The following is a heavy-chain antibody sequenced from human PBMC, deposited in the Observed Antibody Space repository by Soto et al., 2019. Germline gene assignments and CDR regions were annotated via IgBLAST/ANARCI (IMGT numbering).Heavy chain of an antibody. CDR3: AKDQSVVVTATSDY. J-gene: IGHJ4*02. D-gene: IGHD2-21*02. Sequence: GSLRLSCAASGFTFSSYAMSWVRQAPGKGLEWVSAISGSGGSTYYADSVKGRFTISRDNSKNTLYLQMNSLRAEGTAVYYCAKDQSVVVTATSDYWGQGTLVTVSS. CDR1: GFTFSSYA. CDR2: ISGSGGST. V-gene: IGHV3-23*01.